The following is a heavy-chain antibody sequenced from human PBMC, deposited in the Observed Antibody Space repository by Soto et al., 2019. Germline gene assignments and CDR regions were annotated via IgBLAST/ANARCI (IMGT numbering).Heavy chain of an antibody. Sequence: QITMKESGPTLVKPTQTLTLTCTFSGFSLSTSGVAVGWIRQPPGKALEWLALIYWDDDKRYSPFLRSRLTITKDTSKNQVVLTMTNMDPVDTATYSCARRPPMHYDFWSGFYDYWGQGTLVTVSS. CDR1: GFSLSTSGVA. CDR3: ARRPPMHYDFWSGFYDY. V-gene: IGHV2-5*02. J-gene: IGHJ4*02. CDR2: IYWDDDK. D-gene: IGHD3-3*01.